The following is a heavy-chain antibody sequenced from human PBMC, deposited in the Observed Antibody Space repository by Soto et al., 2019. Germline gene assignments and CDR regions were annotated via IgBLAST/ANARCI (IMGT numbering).Heavy chain of an antibody. CDR1: GFTVSSNY. J-gene: IGHJ4*02. Sequence: GGSLRLSCAASGFTVSSNYMSWVRQAPGKGLEWVSVIYSGGSTYYADSVKGRFTISRDNSKNSLFLLMNSLRAEDTAVYYCARDRDWAFDYWGQGTLVTVSS. V-gene: IGHV3-66*01. CDR2: IYSGGST. D-gene: IGHD3-9*01. CDR3: ARDRDWAFDY.